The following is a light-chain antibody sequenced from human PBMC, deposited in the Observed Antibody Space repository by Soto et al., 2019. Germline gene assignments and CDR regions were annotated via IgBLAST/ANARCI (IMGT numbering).Light chain of an antibody. Sequence: EMVMTQSPATLSVSPGEGATLSCRASQSVGTNLAWYQQKPGQAPRLLIYGASTRATGIPARFSGSGSGTDFTLTISSLQSEDFAVYYCQPYNNWPPYTFGQGTKLQIK. CDR1: QSVGTN. CDR3: QPYNNWPPYT. CDR2: GAS. V-gene: IGKV3-15*01. J-gene: IGKJ2*01.